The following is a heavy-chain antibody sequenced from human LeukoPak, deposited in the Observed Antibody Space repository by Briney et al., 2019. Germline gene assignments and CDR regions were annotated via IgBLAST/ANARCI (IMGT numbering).Heavy chain of an antibody. V-gene: IGHV3-23*01. Sequence: GGSLRLSCAASGLTFSSYAMSWVRQAPGKGLEWVSAISGSGGSTYYADSVKGRFTISRDNSKNTLYLQMNSLRAEDTAVYYCAKPYSSGWTEYFQHWGQGTLVTVSS. D-gene: IGHD6-19*01. CDR3: AKPYSSGWTEYFQH. CDR2: ISGSGGST. J-gene: IGHJ1*01. CDR1: GLTFSSYA.